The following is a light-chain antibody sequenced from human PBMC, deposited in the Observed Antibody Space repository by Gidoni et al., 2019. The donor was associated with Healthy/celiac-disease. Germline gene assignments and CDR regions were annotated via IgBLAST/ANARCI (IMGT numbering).Light chain of an antibody. Sequence: QSALTQPASVSGSPGQSITISCTGTSSAVGGDNYVSWYQQHPGKAPTCMIDEVSNRPSGVANRCAGSKAGNTASLTISGLQAEDEADYDCSSYTSSSTPYVCGTGTKVTVL. V-gene: IGLV2-14*01. CDR3: SSYTSSSTPYV. CDR1: SSAVGGDNY. CDR2: EVS. J-gene: IGLJ1*01.